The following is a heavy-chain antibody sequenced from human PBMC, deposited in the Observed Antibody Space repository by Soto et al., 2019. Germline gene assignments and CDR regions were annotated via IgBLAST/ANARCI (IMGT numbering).Heavy chain of an antibody. CDR3: AREQRHPLPWFDP. J-gene: IGHJ5*02. CDR2: IWYDGSNK. V-gene: IGHV3-33*01. CDR1: GFTFSSYG. D-gene: IGHD1-1*01. Sequence: GGSLRLSCAASGFTFSSYGMHWVRQAPGKGLEWVAVIWYDGSNKYYADSVKGRFTISRDNSKNTLYLQMNSLRAEDTAVYYCAREQRHPLPWFDPWGQGTLVTVSS.